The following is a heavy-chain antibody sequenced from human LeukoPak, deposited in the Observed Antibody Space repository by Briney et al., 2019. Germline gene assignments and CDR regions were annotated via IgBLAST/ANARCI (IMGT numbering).Heavy chain of an antibody. D-gene: IGHD3-16*02. CDR3: ARIYRSTLGYCFDR. V-gene: IGHV3-7*02. J-gene: IGHJ4*02. CDR2: IKQDGSEK. CDR1: GFKYSNYW. Sequence: GESLRLSCAVPGFKYSNYWMTWVRQAPEKGQGMVANIKQDGSEKYYVNSLKGRLTISRDNANNSLSLQTNSLRAEDTSVYYCARIYRSTLGYCFDRGGQGPLVTVSS.